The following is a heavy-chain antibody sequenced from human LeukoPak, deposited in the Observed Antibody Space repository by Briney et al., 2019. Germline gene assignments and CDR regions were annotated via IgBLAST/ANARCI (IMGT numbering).Heavy chain of an antibody. CDR2: IYPGDSDT. CDR1: GYSFTSYW. V-gene: IGHV5-51*01. Sequence: GESLKISCKGSGYSFTSYWIGWVRQMPGKGLEWMGIIYPGDSDTRYSPSFQGQVTISADKSISTAYLQWSSLKASDTAMYYCARDGGSGSYFTAPGWFDPWGQGTLVTVSS. J-gene: IGHJ5*02. D-gene: IGHD3-10*01. CDR3: ARDGGSGSYFTAPGWFDP.